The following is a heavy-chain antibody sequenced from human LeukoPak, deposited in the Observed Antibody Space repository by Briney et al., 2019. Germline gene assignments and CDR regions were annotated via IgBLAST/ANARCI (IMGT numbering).Heavy chain of an antibody. J-gene: IGHJ5*02. CDR1: GYTFTGSY. CDR3: ARRGGSGWYWFDP. V-gene: IGHV1-2*02. CDR2: INPNSGGT. Sequence: KPGASVKVSCKASGYTFTGSYMHWVRQAPGQGLEWMGWINPNSGGTNYAQKFQGRVTMTRDTSISTAYMELSRLRSDDTAVYYCARRGGSGWYWFDPWGQGTLVTVSS. D-gene: IGHD6-19*01.